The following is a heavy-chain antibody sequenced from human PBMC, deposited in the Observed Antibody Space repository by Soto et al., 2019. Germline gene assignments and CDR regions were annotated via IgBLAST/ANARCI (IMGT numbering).Heavy chain of an antibody. CDR3: ARIDYTGSPLIDY. CDR2: ILSTGET. D-gene: IGHD1-26*01. CDR1: GFSLTLGRMA. J-gene: IGHJ4*02. Sequence: SGPTLVNPSETLTLTCSVSGFSLTLGRMAVTWIRQPPGKALEWLAHILSTGETSYATSLKTRVTISKDISKSQVLLTMTNVDTVDTATYFCARIDYTGSPLIDYWGQGTLLTVSS. V-gene: IGHV2-26*01.